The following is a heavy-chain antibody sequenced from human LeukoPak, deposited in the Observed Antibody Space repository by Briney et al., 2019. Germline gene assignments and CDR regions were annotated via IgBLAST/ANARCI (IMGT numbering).Heavy chain of an antibody. J-gene: IGHJ3*02. V-gene: IGHV4-31*03. CDR1: GGSIRTSSYY. CDR2: IYYSGST. CDR3: ARYCSSTSCYGSGSKTDAFDI. D-gene: IGHD2-2*01. Sequence: PSETLSLTCTVSGGSIRTSSYYWSWIRQHPGKGLEWIGYIYYSGSTYYNPSLKSRVTISVDTSKNQFSLKLSSVTAADTAVYYCARYCSSTSCYGSGSKTDAFDIWGQGTMVTVSS.